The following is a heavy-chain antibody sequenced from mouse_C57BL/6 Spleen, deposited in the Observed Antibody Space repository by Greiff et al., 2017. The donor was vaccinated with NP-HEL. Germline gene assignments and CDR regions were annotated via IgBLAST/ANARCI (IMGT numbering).Heavy chain of an antibody. J-gene: IGHJ1*03. CDR1: GFTFSDAW. Sequence: EVHLVESGGGLVQLGGSMKLSCAASGFTFSDAWMDWVRQSPEKGLEWVAEIRNKANNHATYYAESVKGRFTISRDDSKSSVYLQMNSLRAEDTGIYYCTRDGSTTWYFDVWGTGTTVTVSS. D-gene: IGHD1-1*01. V-gene: IGHV6-6*01. CDR3: TRDGSTTWYFDV. CDR2: IRNKANNHAT.